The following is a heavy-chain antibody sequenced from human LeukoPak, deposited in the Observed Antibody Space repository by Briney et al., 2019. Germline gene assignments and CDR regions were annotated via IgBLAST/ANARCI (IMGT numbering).Heavy chain of an antibody. CDR3: ARDGGRTEEYYFDY. CDR2: INPNSGGT. J-gene: IGHJ4*02. D-gene: IGHD1-1*01. V-gene: IGHV1-2*02. Sequence: ASVKVSCKASGYNFTGHYMHWVRQAPGQGLEWLGWINPNSGGTNYAQKFQGRVTMTRDTSISTAYMELSRLRSDDTAVYYCARDGGRTEEYYFDYWGQGTLVTVSS. CDR1: GYNFTGHY.